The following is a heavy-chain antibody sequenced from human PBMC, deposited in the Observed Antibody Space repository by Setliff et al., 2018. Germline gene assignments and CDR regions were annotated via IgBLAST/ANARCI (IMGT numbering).Heavy chain of an antibody. CDR2: VYYSGTT. CDR3: ARGRNVAARLFDS. Sequence: KTSETLSLTCTVSGGSISTYYWSWIRQPPGKGLEFIGYVYYSGTTNYDPSLKSRVTMSVDTSKNQFSLKLSSVTAADTAVYYCARGRNVAARLFDSWGQGTLVTVSS. J-gene: IGHJ4*02. CDR1: GGSISTYY. V-gene: IGHV4-59*01. D-gene: IGHD6-6*01.